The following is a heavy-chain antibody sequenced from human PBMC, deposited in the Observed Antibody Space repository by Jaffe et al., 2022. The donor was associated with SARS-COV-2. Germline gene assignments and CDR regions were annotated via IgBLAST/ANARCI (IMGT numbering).Heavy chain of an antibody. Sequence: QVQLVESGGGVVQPGRSLRLSCAASGFTFSSYGMHWVRQAPGKGLEWVAVIWYDGSNKYYADSVKGRFTISRDNSKNTLYLQMNSLRAEDTAVYYCARVRVASYGMDVWGQGTTVTVSS. D-gene: IGHD2-21*01. J-gene: IGHJ6*02. CDR1: GFTFSSYG. V-gene: IGHV3-33*01. CDR2: IWYDGSNK. CDR3: ARVRVASYGMDV.